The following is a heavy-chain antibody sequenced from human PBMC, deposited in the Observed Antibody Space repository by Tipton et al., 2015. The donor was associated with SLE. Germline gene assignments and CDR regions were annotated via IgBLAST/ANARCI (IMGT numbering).Heavy chain of an antibody. J-gene: IGHJ4*02. Sequence: GSLRLSCAASGFTFSGSAMHWVRQASGKGLEWVGRIRSKANSYATAYAASVKGRFTISRDDSKNTAYLQMNSLKTEDTAIYYCARGLPDSSVYHYFDYCGQGTLVTVSP. V-gene: IGHV3-73*01. CDR2: IRSKANSYAT. CDR3: ARGLPDSSVYHYFDY. CDR1: GFTFSGSA. D-gene: IGHD6-19*01.